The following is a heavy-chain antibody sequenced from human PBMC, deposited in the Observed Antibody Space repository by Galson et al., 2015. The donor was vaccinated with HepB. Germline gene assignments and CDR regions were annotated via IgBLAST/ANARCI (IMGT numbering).Heavy chain of an antibody. CDR3: ARDSSPRRITIFGVVDGPYYYMDV. D-gene: IGHD3-3*01. V-gene: IGHV1-18*01. CDR2: ISAYNGNT. Sequence: SVKVSCKASGYTFTSYGISWVRQAPGQGLEWMGWISAYNGNTNYAQKLQGRVTMTTDTSTSTAYMELSSLRSEDTAVYYCARDSSPRRITIFGVVDGPYYYMDVWGKGTTVTVSS. J-gene: IGHJ6*03. CDR1: GYTFTSYG.